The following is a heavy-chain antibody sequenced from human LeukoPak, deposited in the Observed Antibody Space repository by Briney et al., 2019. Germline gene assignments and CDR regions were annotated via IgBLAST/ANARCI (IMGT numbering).Heavy chain of an antibody. CDR3: ARTTEGGYSYGYFYYYYMDV. CDR2: IHTTGST. V-gene: IGHV4-61*09. J-gene: IGHJ6*03. D-gene: IGHD5-18*01. Sequence: SETLSLTCTVSGGSITSGSYCWSWIRQPAGKGLEWIGHIHTTGSTNYNPSLKSRVTISVDTSKNQFSLKLSSVTAADTAVYYCARTTEGGYSYGYFYYYYMDVWGKGTTVTISS. CDR1: GGSITSGSYC.